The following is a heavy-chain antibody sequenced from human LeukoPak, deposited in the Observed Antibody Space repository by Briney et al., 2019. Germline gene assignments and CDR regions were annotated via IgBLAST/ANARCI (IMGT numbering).Heavy chain of an antibody. CDR2: IKSKPSGGTT. CDR1: GLTFRNAW. J-gene: IGHJ4*02. V-gene: IGHV3-15*01. Sequence: GGSLRLSCAASGLTFRNAWMTWVRQAPGKGLEWVGHIKSKPSGGTTHYASPVVGRFTISRDDSRNTLYLQIHGLKTEDTAVYYCAKDLPYTGGWALNYWGQGTLVSVSS. D-gene: IGHD6-19*01. CDR3: AKDLPYTGGWALNY.